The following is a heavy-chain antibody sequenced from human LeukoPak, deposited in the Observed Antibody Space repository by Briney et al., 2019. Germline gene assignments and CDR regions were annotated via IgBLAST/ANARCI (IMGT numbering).Heavy chain of an antibody. Sequence: GGSLRLSCAASGFTFSSYEMNWVRQAPGKGLEWVSYISSSGSTIYYADSVKGRFTISRDNAKNSLYLQMNSLRAEDTAVYYCARQHYDSSGYSYFDYWGQGTLVTVSS. J-gene: IGHJ4*02. CDR3: ARQHYDSSGYSYFDY. D-gene: IGHD3-22*01. V-gene: IGHV3-48*03. CDR2: ISSSGSTI. CDR1: GFTFSSYE.